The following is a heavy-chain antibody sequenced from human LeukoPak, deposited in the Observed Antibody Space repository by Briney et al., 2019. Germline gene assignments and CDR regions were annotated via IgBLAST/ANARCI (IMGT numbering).Heavy chain of an antibody. CDR3: ARDLYYYDSSGYYLWGFDI. D-gene: IGHD3-22*01. V-gene: IGHV4-61*02. CDR1: VGSISSGSYY. Sequence: SQTLSLTPTVPVGSISSGSYYWSCTQHPAGEGLEWMVLIYTSGSTNYNPSLKSRVTMSVDTSKNQFSLKLSSVTAADTAVYYCARDLYYYDSSGYYLWGFDIWGQGTMVTVSS. CDR2: IYTSGST. J-gene: IGHJ3*02.